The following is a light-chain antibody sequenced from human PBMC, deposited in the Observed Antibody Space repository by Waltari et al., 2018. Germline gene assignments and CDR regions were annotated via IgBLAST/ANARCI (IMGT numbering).Light chain of an antibody. CDR3: QQYYITPYT. J-gene: IGKJ2*01. CDR2: WAS. CDR1: PSVLYSSNNKNY. V-gene: IGKV4-1*01. Sequence: DIVMTQSPDSLAVSLGERATINCRSSPSVLYSSNNKNYFGWYQQKPGQPPKLLIYWASTRESGVPDRFSGSGSGTDFTLTISSLQAEDVAVYYCQQYYITPYTFGQGTKLEIK.